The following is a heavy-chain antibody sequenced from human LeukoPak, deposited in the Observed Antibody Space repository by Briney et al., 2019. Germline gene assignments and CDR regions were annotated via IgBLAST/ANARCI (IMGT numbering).Heavy chain of an antibody. D-gene: IGHD2-2*01. CDR2: ISYDGSNK. V-gene: IGHV3-30-3*01. J-gene: IGHJ5*02. CDR3: NIVVVPAVHNWFDP. Sequence: PGRSLRLSCAASGFTFSSYAMHWVRQAPGKGLEGVAVISYDGSNKYYADSVKGRFTISRDNSKNTLYLQMNSLRAEDTAVYYCNIVVVPAVHNWFDPWGQGTLVTVSS. CDR1: GFTFSSYA.